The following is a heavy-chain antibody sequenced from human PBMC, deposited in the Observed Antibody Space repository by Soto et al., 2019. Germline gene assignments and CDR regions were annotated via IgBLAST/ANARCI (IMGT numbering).Heavy chain of an antibody. J-gene: IGHJ4*02. CDR1: GFTFTDYW. D-gene: IGHD6-19*01. CDR3: ARAQNRGWYNTY. V-gene: IGHV3-7*01. CDR2: IKYDGSEK. Sequence: EVYLVEAGGGLVQPGGSLRLSCAVSGFTFTDYWMTWVRQAPGRGLEWVANIKYDGSEKYYVDSVKGRFTISRDNAKNSLFLQMNSLRADDTAVYYCARAQNRGWYNTYWGQGNLVTVSS.